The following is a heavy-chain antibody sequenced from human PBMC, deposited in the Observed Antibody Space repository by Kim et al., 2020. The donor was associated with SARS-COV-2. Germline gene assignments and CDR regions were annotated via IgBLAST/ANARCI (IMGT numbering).Heavy chain of an antibody. CDR2: INADSGNT. Sequence: ASVKVSCKASGYTLTNYGLHWVRQAPGQRLEWMGRINADSGNTKYAQKFQGRVTITRDTSASTVYMELSSLTSEDAAVYYCARPMTTAYYTMHYWGQGTLVTVSS. D-gene: IGHD3-9*01. CDR3: ARPMTTAYYTMHY. CDR1: GYTLTNYG. J-gene: IGHJ4*02. V-gene: IGHV1-3*01.